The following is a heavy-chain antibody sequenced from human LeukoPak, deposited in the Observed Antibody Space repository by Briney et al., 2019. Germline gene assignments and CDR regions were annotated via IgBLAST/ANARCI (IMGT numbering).Heavy chain of an antibody. Sequence: SETLSLTCAVSGYSISSGYYWGWIRQPPGKGLEWIGSIYHSGSTYYNPSLKSRVTISVDTSKNQFSLKLSSVTAADTAVYYCARDDYGSGSYHLGPNWFDPWGQGTLVTVSS. D-gene: IGHD3-10*01. CDR1: GYSISSGYY. CDR3: ARDDYGSGSYHLGPNWFDP. CDR2: IYHSGST. J-gene: IGHJ5*02. V-gene: IGHV4-38-2*02.